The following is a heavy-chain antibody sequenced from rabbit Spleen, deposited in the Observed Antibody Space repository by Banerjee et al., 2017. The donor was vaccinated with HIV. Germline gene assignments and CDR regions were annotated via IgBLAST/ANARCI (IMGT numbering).Heavy chain of an antibody. V-gene: IGHV1S7*01. D-gene: IGHD1-1*01. CDR2: IDPIFGTT. CDR3: ARDPAYASSSGYNIHNL. CDR1: GFDFSTYY. Sequence: QLKESGGGLVQPGGSLKLSCKASGFDFSTYYMSWVRQAPGKGLEWIGYIDPIFGTTYYASWVNGRFTISSHNAQNTLYLQLNSLTAADTATYFCARDPAYASSSGYNIHNLWGPGTLVTVS. J-gene: IGHJ4*01.